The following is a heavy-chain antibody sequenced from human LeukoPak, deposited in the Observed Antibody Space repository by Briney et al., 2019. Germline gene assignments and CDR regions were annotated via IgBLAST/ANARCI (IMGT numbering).Heavy chain of an antibody. CDR2: IYYSGST. D-gene: IGHD3-22*01. J-gene: IGHJ5*02. V-gene: IGHV4-59*01. CDR1: GGSISSYY. Sequence: PSETLSLTCTVSGGSISSYYWSWIRQPPGKGLEWIGYIYYSGSTNYNPSLKSRVTTSVDTSKNQFSLKLSSVTAADTAVYYCARAQYYYDTNWFDPWGQGTLVTVSS. CDR3: ARAQYYYDTNWFDP.